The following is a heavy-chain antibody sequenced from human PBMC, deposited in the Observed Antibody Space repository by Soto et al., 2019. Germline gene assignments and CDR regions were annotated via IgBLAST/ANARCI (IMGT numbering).Heavy chain of an antibody. CDR2: IYHSGST. CDR3: ASVSTGSYYYYYGMDV. CDR1: GGSISGSNW. J-gene: IGHJ6*02. Sequence: KTSETLSLTCAVSGGSISGSNWWSWVRQPPGKGLEWIGEIYHSGSTNYNPSLKSRVTISVDKSKNQFSLKLSSVTAADTAVYYCASVSTGSYYYYYGMDVWGQGPPATVS. V-gene: IGHV4-4*02. D-gene: IGHD3-10*01.